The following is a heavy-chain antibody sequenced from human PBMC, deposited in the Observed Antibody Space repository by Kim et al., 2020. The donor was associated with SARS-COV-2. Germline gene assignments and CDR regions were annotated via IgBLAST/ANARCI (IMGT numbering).Heavy chain of an antibody. CDR1: GFTFSSYG. D-gene: IGHD6-19*01. CDR3: ARDHTIAVAGSLDY. CDR2: IWYDGSNK. Sequence: GGSLRLSCAASGFTFSSYGMHWVRQAPGKGLEWVAVIWYDGSNKYYADSVKGRFTISRDNSKNTLYLQMNSLRAEDTAVYYCARDHTIAVAGSLDYWGQGTLVTVSS. V-gene: IGHV3-33*01. J-gene: IGHJ4*02.